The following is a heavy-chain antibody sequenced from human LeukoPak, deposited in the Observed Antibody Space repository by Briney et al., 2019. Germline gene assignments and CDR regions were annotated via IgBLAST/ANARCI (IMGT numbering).Heavy chain of an antibody. CDR2: ISWNGGNI. V-gene: IGHV3-9*03. D-gene: IGHD6-19*01. Sequence: PGGSLRLSGAASGFTFDDYAMHWVRQAPGKGLEWVSGISWNGGNIGYADSVKGRFIISRDNARNSLYLQMNSLRAEDMALYYCAKGGIAVAGTWFDPWGQGTLVTVSS. J-gene: IGHJ5*02. CDR3: AKGGIAVAGTWFDP. CDR1: GFTFDDYA.